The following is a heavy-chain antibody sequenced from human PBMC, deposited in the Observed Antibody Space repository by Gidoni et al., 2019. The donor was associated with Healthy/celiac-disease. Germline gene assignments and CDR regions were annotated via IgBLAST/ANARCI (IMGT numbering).Heavy chain of an antibody. CDR1: GFTFSSYT. V-gene: IGHV3-21*01. Sequence: EMQLMDSVVRLFTPGVYLRLSSAASGFTFSSYTMNWVRQAPGNGLEWVASISSSSSYIYYADSVKGRFTISRDNAKNSLYLQMNSLRAEDTAVYYCAAGGVYFDYWGQGTLVTVSS. J-gene: IGHJ4*02. CDR2: ISSSSSYI. D-gene: IGHD2-8*01. CDR3: AAGGVYFDY.